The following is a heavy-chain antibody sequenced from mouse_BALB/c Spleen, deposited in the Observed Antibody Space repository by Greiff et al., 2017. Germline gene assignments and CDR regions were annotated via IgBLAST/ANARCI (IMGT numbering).Heavy chain of an antibody. V-gene: IGHV5-17*02. D-gene: IGHD1-1*01. Sequence: EVMLVESGGGLVQPGGSRKLSCAASGFTFSSFGMHWVRQAPEKGLEWVAYISSGSSTIYYADTVKGRFTISRDNPKNTLFLQMTSLRSEDTAMYYCARNYYGSSPDFDYWGQGTTLTVSS. CDR1: GFTFSSFG. CDR2: ISSGSSTI. J-gene: IGHJ2*01. CDR3: ARNYYGSSPDFDY.